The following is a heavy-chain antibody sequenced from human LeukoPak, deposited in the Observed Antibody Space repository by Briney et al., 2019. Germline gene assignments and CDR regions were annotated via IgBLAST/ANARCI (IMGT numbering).Heavy chain of an antibody. V-gene: IGHV4-59*01. Sequence: PSETLSLTCTVSGGPINSFYCSWIRQSPGKGLEWIGYIYYSGSTNYNPSLKSRVTISVDTSKNQFSLKLSSVTAADTAVYYCARDFGVFGIAATGSDAFDIWGQGTMVTVSS. CDR3: ARDFGVFGIAATGSDAFDI. CDR1: GGPINSFY. CDR2: IYYSGST. J-gene: IGHJ3*02. D-gene: IGHD6-13*01.